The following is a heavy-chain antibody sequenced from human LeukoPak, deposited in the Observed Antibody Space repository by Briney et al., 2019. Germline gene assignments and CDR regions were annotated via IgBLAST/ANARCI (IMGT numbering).Heavy chain of an antibody. D-gene: IGHD1-1*01. J-gene: IGHJ4*02. CDR2: INQDGSHE. CDR1: GFTFNSYW. V-gene: IGHV3-7*04. Sequence: GWPLRLSCAASGFTFNSYWMNWVRQAPGKGLQRVANINQDGSHEYYVDSVKGRFTISRDNAKNSLYLQVNSLRAEDTAVYYCARDNSRNDLEYWGQGTLVTVSS. CDR3: ARDNSRNDLEY.